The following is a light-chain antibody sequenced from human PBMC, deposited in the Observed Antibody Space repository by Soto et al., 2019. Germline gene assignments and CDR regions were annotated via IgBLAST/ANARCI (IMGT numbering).Light chain of an antibody. J-gene: IGLJ2*01. CDR3: AAWDDSLRSPV. Sequence: QSVLTQPPSASGTPGQRGTISCFGSNSNVRYNTVNWYQHFPGTAPKLLIHTNNRRPSGVSDRFSGSKSGTSASLAISGVQSEEEAVYYCAAWDDSLRSPVFGGGTKLTVL. CDR2: TNN. V-gene: IGLV1-44*01. CDR1: NSNVRYNT.